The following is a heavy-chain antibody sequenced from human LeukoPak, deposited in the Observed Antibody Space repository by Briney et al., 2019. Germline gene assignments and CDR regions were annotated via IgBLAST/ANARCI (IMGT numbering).Heavy chain of an antibody. V-gene: IGHV3-7*01. D-gene: IGHD6-13*01. J-gene: IGHJ4*02. CDR2: IKQDGSEK. CDR1: GFTFSSYW. CDR3: ASMKAAAPQSDY. Sequence: GGSLRLSCAASGFTFSSYWMSWVRQAPGKGLEWVANIKQDGSEKYYVDSVKGRFTISRDNAKNSLYLQVNSLRAEDTAVYYCASMKAAAPQSDYWGQGTLVTVSS.